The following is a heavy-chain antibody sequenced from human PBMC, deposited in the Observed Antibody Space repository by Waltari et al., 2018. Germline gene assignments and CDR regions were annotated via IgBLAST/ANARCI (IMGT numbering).Heavy chain of an antibody. Sequence: QVQLVQSGAEVKKPGASVKVSCKASGYTFTGYYMHWVRQAPGQGLEWMGRIKPNSGGTNYAQKVQGRVTMTRDTSISTAYMELSRLRSDDTAVYYCARDRSGWYYFDYWGQGTLVTVSS. CDR3: ARDRSGWYYFDY. CDR1: GYTFTGYY. J-gene: IGHJ4*02. CDR2: IKPNSGGT. V-gene: IGHV1-2*06. D-gene: IGHD6-19*01.